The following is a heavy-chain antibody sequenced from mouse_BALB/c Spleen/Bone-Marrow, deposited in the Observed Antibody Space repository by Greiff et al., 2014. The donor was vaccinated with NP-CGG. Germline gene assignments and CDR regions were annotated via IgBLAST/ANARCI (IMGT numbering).Heavy chain of an antibody. CDR1: GYSITSDYA. D-gene: IGHD1-2*01. Sequence: EVQLQQSGPGLAKPSQSLSLTCSVSGYSITSDYAWNWIRQFPGNKLEWMGYISYSGTTSYNPSLKSRISITRDTSKNQFFLQLNSVTTEDTATYFCARDYGYSWFAYWGQGTLVTVSA. V-gene: IGHV3-2*02. CDR3: ARDYGYSWFAY. CDR2: ISYSGTT. J-gene: IGHJ3*01.